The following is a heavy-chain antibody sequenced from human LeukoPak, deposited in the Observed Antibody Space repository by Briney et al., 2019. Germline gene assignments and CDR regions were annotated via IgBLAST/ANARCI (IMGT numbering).Heavy chain of an antibody. Sequence: NPSETLSLTCAVYGGSFSGYYWSWIRQPPGKGLEWIGEINHSGSTNYNPPLKSRVTISVDTSKNQFSLKLSSVTAADTAVYYCARGVGNILTGYSLDYWGQGTLVTVSS. CDR2: INHSGST. V-gene: IGHV4-34*01. J-gene: IGHJ4*02. CDR3: ARGVGNILTGYSLDY. CDR1: GGSFSGYY. D-gene: IGHD3-9*01.